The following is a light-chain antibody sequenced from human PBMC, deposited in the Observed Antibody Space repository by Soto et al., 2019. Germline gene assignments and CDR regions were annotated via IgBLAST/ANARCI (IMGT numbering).Light chain of an antibody. CDR1: QSVSSY. J-gene: IGKJ1*01. V-gene: IGKV3-11*01. CDR2: DAS. CDR3: RQRSNWGP. Sequence: EIVLTQSPATLSLSPGERATLSCRASQSVSSYLAWYQQKPGQAPRLLIYDASNRATGIPARFSGSGSGTNFTLTIASLELEDFAVYYCRQRSNWGPCAQGTKLNIK.